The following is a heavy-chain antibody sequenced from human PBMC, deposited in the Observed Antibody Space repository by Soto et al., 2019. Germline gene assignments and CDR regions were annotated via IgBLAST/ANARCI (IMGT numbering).Heavy chain of an antibody. J-gene: IGHJ4*02. V-gene: IGHV4-30-4*01. CDR2: IYYSGST. Sequence: PSETLSLTCTVSGGSISSGDYYWSWIRQPPGEGLEWIGYIYYSGSTYYNPSLKSRVTISVDTSKNQFSLKLSSVTAADTAVYYCARDPMTTVTTGGVGGFDYWGQGTLVTVSS. D-gene: IGHD4-17*01. CDR1: GGSISSGDYY. CDR3: ARDPMTTVTTGGVGGFDY.